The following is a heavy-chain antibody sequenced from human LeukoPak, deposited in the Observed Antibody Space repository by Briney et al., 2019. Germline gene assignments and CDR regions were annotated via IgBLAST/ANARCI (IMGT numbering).Heavy chain of an antibody. J-gene: IGHJ4*02. CDR1: GGSISSYY. Sequence: PSETLSLTCTVSGGSISSYYWSWIRQPAGKGLEWIGRIYTSGSTNYNPSLKSRVTMSVDTSKNQFSLKLSPVTAADTAVYYCARDSRDHKYYDFWSGQDYFDYWGQGTLVTVSS. CDR2: IYTSGST. D-gene: IGHD3-3*01. CDR3: ARDSRDHKYYDFWSGQDYFDY. V-gene: IGHV4-4*07.